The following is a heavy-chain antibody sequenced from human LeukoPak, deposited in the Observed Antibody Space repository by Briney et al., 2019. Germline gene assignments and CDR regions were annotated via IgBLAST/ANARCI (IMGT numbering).Heavy chain of an antibody. CDR1: GYSISSGYY. Sequence: SETLSLTCTVSGYSISSGYYWGWIRQPPGKGLEWIGSIYHSGSTYYNPSLKSRVTISVDTSKNQFSLKLSSVTAADTAVYYCAMSLIVVVVAATIQTHHYFDYWGQGTLVTVSS. D-gene: IGHD2-15*01. CDR2: IYHSGST. V-gene: IGHV4-38-2*02. CDR3: AMSLIVVVVAATIQTHHYFDY. J-gene: IGHJ4*02.